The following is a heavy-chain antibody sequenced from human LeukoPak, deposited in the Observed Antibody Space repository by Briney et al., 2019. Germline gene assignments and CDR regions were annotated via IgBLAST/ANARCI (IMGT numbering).Heavy chain of an antibody. CDR2: IWYDGSNK. CDR1: GFTFSSYG. CDR3: AKRGIVIRGVLVIGFHKEAYYFDY. Sequence: PGRSLRLSCAASGFTFSSYGMHWVRQAPGKGLEWVAVIWYDGSNKYYADSVKGRFTISRDNSLNTVYLQMSSLRAEDTAVYFCAKRGIVIRGVLVIGFHKEAYYFDYWGQGILVTVSS. J-gene: IGHJ4*02. V-gene: IGHV3-33*06. D-gene: IGHD3-10*01.